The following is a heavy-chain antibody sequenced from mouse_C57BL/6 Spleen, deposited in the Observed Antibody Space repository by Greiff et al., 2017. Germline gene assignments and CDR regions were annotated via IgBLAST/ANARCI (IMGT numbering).Heavy chain of an antibody. V-gene: IGHV14-4*01. D-gene: IGHD2-5*01. CDR3: TRAYYSNYVDY. J-gene: IGHJ2*01. CDR2: IDPENGDT. Sequence: EVKLQQSGAELVRPGASVKLSCTASGFNIKDDYMHWVKQRPEQGLEWIGWIDPENGDTEYASKFQGKATITADTSSNTAYLQLSSLTSEDTAVYYCTRAYYSNYVDYWGQGTTLTVSS. CDR1: GFNIKDDY.